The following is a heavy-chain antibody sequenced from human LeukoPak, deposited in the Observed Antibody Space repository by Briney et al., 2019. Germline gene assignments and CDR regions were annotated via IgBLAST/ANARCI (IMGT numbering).Heavy chain of an antibody. V-gene: IGHV4-39*01. CDR2: IYYSGTT. CDR3: ARGCYESSGTNLGEIDY. D-gene: IGHD3-22*01. Sequence: SETLSLTCTVSGGSISSTTFHWGWIRQPPGKGLEWLANIYYSGTTYYNPSLKSRVTISVDTSNNQFSLKLSSVTATDTAVYYCARGCYESSGTNLGEIDYWGQGTLVTVSS. J-gene: IGHJ4*02. CDR1: GGSISSTTFH.